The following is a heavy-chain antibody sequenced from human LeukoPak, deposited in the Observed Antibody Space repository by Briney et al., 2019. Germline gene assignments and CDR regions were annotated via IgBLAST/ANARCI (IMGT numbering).Heavy chain of an antibody. CDR2: ISSSSTYI. V-gene: IGHV3-21*01. CDR3: ARDRAMEVGAYYFDY. D-gene: IGHD1-26*01. Sequence: GGSLRLSCAASGFTFSTYSMNWVRQAPGKRPEWVSSISSSSTYIYYTDSVKGRFTISRDNAKKSLYLQMHSLGAEDTAVYYCARDRAMEVGAYYFDYWGQGTLVTVSP. J-gene: IGHJ4*02. CDR1: GFTFSTYS.